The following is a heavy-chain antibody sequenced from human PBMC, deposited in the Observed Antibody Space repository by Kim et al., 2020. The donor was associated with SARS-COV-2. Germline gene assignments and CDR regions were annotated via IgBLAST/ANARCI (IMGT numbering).Heavy chain of an antibody. CDR1: GYTFTGYY. V-gene: IGHV1-2*02. CDR3: ASRSSFFWSDGNDY. J-gene: IGHJ4*02. CDR2: INPNSGGT. Sequence: ASVKVSCKASGYTFTGYYMHWVRQAPGQGLEWMGWINPNSGGTNYAQKFQGRVTMTRDTSISTAYMELSRLRSDDTAVYYCASRSSFFWSDGNDYWGQGTLVTVSS. D-gene: IGHD3-3*01.